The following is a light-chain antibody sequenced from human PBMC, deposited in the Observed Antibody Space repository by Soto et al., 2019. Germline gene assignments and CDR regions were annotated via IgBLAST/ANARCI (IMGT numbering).Light chain of an antibody. CDR3: QQYGSSPIFP. CDR2: GAS. CDR1: QSVSSSY. Sequence: EIVLTQSPGTLSLSPGERATLSCRASQSVSSSYLAWYQQKPGQAPRLLIYGASTRATGIPDRFSGSGSGTDFTLTISSLEPEDFAVYYCQQYGSSPIFPFGPGTKVDIK. J-gene: IGKJ3*01. V-gene: IGKV3-20*01.